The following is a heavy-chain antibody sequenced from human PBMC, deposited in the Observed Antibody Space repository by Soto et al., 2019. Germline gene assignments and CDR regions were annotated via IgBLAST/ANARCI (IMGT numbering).Heavy chain of an antibody. Sequence: VQLTESGGGLVQPEESLRLSCAASGFDFNKYWMTWVRQGPGKGLEWVVSISHDGRERYYMDSVKGRFTISRDNANNLLSLQMCSLRADDTAVYFCASVGGPLGRLSLGVFAYWGQGTLVTVSS. V-gene: IGHV3-7*05. CDR3: ASVGGPLGRLSLGVFAY. D-gene: IGHD1-26*01. J-gene: IGHJ4*02. CDR1: GFDFNKYW. CDR2: ISHDGRER.